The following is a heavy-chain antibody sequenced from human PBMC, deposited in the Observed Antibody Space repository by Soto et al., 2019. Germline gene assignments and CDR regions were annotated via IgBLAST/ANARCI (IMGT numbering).Heavy chain of an antibody. CDR3: AKETYSGPLDY. Sequence: QVQLVESGGGVVQPGRSLRLSCAASGFTFSSYGLHWVRQAPGKGLEWVAGISYDGSNKYYADSVKGRFTISRDNSKNTLYLQMNSLRAEDTAVYYCAKETYSGPLDYWGQGTPVTVSS. D-gene: IGHD2-15*01. J-gene: IGHJ4*02. CDR2: ISYDGSNK. V-gene: IGHV3-30*18. CDR1: GFTFSSYG.